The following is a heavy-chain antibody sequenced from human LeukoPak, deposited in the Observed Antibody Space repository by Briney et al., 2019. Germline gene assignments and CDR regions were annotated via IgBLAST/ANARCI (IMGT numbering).Heavy chain of an antibody. Sequence: PGGSLRLSCAASGFTFDGYAMHWVRQAPGKGLEWVSGISWNSGSIGYADSVKGRFTISRDNAKNSLYLQMNSPRAEDMALYYCAKGKGYYYDSSGYLTDWGQGTLVTVSS. D-gene: IGHD3-22*01. CDR1: GFTFDGYA. CDR2: ISWNSGSI. V-gene: IGHV3-9*03. J-gene: IGHJ4*02. CDR3: AKGKGYYYDSSGYLTD.